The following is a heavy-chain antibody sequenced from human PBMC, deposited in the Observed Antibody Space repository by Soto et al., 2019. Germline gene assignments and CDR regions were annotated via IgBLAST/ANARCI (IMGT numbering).Heavy chain of an antibody. CDR3: TRRGYGMDV. V-gene: IGHV3-30*04. CDR1: GFTFSSYA. J-gene: IGHJ6*02. Sequence: GGSLRLSCAASGFTFSSYAMHWVRQAPGKGLEWVAVISYDGSNKYYADSVKGRFTISRDNSKNTLYLQMNSLRGEDTAVYYCTRRGYGMDVWGQGTTVTVS. CDR2: ISYDGSNK.